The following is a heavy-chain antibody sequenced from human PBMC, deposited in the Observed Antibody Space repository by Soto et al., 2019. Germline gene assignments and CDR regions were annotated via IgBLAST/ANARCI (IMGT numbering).Heavy chain of an antibody. CDR3: ARGMSRESDF. V-gene: IGHV3-72*01. J-gene: IGHJ4*02. CDR1: GFTFSDHY. D-gene: IGHD3-10*01. Sequence: GGSLRLSCAASGFTFSDHYMDWVRQAPGKGLEWVGRIKNKANSYTTQYAASVKGRFTISRDDSKNSLYLEMNSLKTEDTAVYYCARGMSRESDFWGRGTLVTVSS. CDR2: IKNKANSYTT.